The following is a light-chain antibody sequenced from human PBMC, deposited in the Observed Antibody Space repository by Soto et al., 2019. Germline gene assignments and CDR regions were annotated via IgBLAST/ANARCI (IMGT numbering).Light chain of an antibody. V-gene: IGKV1-9*01. CDR2: IAS. CDR3: QQANSFPPLT. CDR1: QGISNY. Sequence: IQLTQSPSSLSASVGDRVTITCRASQGISNYLAWYQQKPGKAPKLLIYIASTLQGGVPSRFSGSGSGTDFNLTISSLQPEDFATYYCQQANSFPPLTFGGGTKVEL. J-gene: IGKJ4*01.